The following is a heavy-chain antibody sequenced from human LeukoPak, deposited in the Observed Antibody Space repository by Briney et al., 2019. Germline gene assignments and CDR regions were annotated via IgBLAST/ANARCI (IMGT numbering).Heavy chain of an antibody. D-gene: IGHD3-22*01. V-gene: IGHV4-39*01. CDR1: GDSVSRSDSY. CDR3: ARRRYYDGSGYLE. Sequence: SETLSRTCSVSGDSVSRSDSYWDWIRQPPGKGPEWIGTIYYSGRTYYSPSLKSRVTMSVDPSNNQFSLNLRSVTAADTALYYCARRRYYDGSGYLEWGQGTLLSVSS. CDR2: IYYSGRT. J-gene: IGHJ1*01.